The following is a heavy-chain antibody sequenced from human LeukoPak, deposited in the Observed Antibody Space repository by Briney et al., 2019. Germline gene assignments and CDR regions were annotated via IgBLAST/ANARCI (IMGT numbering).Heavy chain of an antibody. CDR3: ARALYYYGSGRNGNWFDP. D-gene: IGHD3-10*01. Sequence: SETLSLTCTVSGGSISSDDYYCSWIRQPAGKGLEWIGRIYTSGTTNYNPSLKSRVTISIDASKNQFSLKLSSVTAADTAVYYCARALYYYGSGRNGNWFDPWGQGTLVTVSS. CDR2: IYTSGTT. V-gene: IGHV4-61*02. J-gene: IGHJ5*02. CDR1: GGSISSDDYY.